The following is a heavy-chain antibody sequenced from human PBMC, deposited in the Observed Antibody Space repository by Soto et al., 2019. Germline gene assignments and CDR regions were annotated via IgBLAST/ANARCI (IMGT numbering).Heavy chain of an antibody. CDR3: ARIRNSLLFDY. CDR2: IYYSGST. J-gene: IGHJ4*02. CDR1: GGPVSSGSYY. D-gene: IGHD1-7*01. V-gene: IGHV4-61*01. Sequence: PSETLSLTCTVSGGPVSSGSYYWSWIRQPPGKGLEWIGYIYYSGSTNYNPSLKSRVTISVDTSKNQFSLKLSSVTAADTAVYYCARIRNSLLFDYWGQGTLVTVSS.